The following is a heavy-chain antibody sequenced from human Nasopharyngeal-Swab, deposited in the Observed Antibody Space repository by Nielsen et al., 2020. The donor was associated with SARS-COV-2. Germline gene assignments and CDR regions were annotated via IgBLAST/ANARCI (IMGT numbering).Heavy chain of an antibody. CDR1: GGIFSSNA. D-gene: IGHD3-10*01. J-gene: IGHJ4*02. CDR2: IIPILGIA. CDR3: AGGTGSGSYFDPGSFDY. Sequence: SVQVSCKAAGGIFSSNAISGVRHAPGQGLEWMGGIIPILGIANYAQKFQGRVTITADKSTSTAYMELSSLRSEDTAVYYCAGGTGSGSYFDPGSFDYWGQGTLVTVSS. V-gene: IGHV1-69*10.